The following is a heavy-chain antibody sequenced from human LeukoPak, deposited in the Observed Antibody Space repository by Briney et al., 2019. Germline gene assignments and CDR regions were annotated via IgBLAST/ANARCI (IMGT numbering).Heavy chain of an antibody. V-gene: IGHV1-2*02. CDR1: GYTFTGYY. J-gene: IGHJ5*02. CDR3: ARGNYGDYVGWFDP. D-gene: IGHD4-17*01. CDR2: INPNSGGT. Sequence: ASVKASCKASGYTFTGYYMHWVRQAPGQGLEWMGWINPNSGGTNYAQKFRGRVTMTRDTSISTAYMELSRLRSDDTAVYYCARGNYGDYVGWFDPWGQGTLVTVSS.